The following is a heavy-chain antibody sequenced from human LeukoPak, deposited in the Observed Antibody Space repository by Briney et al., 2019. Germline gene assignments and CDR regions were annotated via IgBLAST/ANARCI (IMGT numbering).Heavy chain of an antibody. Sequence: GGRLRLSCAASGFTFSSSSMNSARPAPGKGLEWVSSISSSSRYIYYPASVKGRFTISRDNAKNSLYLQMNSLRAEDTAVYYCARGYGSGWFANWGQGTLVTVSS. J-gene: IGHJ4*02. CDR2: ISSSSRYI. CDR1: GFTFSSSS. V-gene: IGHV3-21*01. CDR3: ARGYGSGWFAN. D-gene: IGHD6-19*01.